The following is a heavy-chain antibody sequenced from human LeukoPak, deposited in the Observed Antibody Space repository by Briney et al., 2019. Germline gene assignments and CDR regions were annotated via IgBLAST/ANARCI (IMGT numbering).Heavy chain of an antibody. Sequence: PSETLSLTCAVYGGSFSGYYWSWIRQPPGKGLEWIGEINHSGSTNYNPSLKSRVTISVDTSKNQFSLKLSSVTAADTAVYYCARGSDVPAAMYLWGQGTMVPVSS. CDR3: ARGSDVPAAMYL. CDR2: INHSGST. V-gene: IGHV4-34*01. D-gene: IGHD2-2*01. CDR1: GGSFSGYY. J-gene: IGHJ3*01.